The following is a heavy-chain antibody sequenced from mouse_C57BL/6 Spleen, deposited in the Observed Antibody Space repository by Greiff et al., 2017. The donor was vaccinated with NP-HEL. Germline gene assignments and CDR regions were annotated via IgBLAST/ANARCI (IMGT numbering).Heavy chain of an antibody. J-gene: IGHJ4*01. CDR3: ANNYGSSYEAMDY. D-gene: IGHD1-1*01. CDR2: IWRGGST. Sequence: VQLQESGPGLVQPSQSLSITCTVSGFSLTSYGVHWVRQSPGKGLEWLGVIWRGGSTDYNAAFMSRLSITKDNSKSQVFFKMNSLQADDTAIYYCANNYGSSYEAMDYWGQRTSVTVSS. V-gene: IGHV2-5*01. CDR1: GFSLTSYG.